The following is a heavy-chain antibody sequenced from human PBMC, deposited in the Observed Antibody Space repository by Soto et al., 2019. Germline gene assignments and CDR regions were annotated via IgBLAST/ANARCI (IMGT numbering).Heavy chain of an antibody. CDR1: GGSFSGYY. CDR3: ASSNIAAAGFYYYGMDV. Sequence: SETLSLTCAVYGGSFSGYYWSWIRQPPGKGLEWIGEINHSGSTNNNPFLKSRVTISVDTSKNQFSLKLSSVTAADTAVYYCASSNIAAAGFYYYGMDVWGRGTTVTVSS. V-gene: IGHV4-34*01. CDR2: INHSGST. J-gene: IGHJ6*02. D-gene: IGHD6-13*01.